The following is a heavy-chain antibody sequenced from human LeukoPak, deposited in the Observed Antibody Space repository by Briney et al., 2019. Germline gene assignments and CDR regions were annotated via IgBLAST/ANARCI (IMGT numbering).Heavy chain of an antibody. D-gene: IGHD6-19*01. CDR3: AKDGTNLYSSGWAADY. V-gene: IGHV3-30*18. J-gene: IGHJ4*02. CDR1: GFTFSSYG. Sequence: PGRSLRLSCAASGFTFSSYGMHWVRQAPGKGLEWEAVISYDGGNKYYADSVKGRFTISRDNSKNTLYLQMNSLRAEDTAVYYCAKDGTNLYSSGWAADYWGQGTLVTVSS. CDR2: ISYDGGNK.